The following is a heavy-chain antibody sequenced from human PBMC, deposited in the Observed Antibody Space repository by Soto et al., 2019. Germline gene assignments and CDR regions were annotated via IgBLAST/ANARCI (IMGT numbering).Heavy chain of an antibody. CDR3: ARLRLYGDDAFDI. V-gene: IGHV4-59*08. J-gene: IGHJ3*02. CDR2: IYYSGST. D-gene: IGHD4-17*01. CDR1: GGSISSYY. Sequence: SETLSLTCTVSGGSISSYYWSWIRQPPGKGLEWIGYIYYSGSTNYNPSLKSRVTISVDTSKNQFSLKLSSVTAADTAVYYCARLRLYGDDAFDIWGQGTMVTVSS.